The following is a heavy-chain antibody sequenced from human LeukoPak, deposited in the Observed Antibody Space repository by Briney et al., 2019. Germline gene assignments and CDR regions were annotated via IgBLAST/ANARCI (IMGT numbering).Heavy chain of an antibody. D-gene: IGHD3-22*01. CDR3: ARDGVNYYDISGYDI. Sequence: SETLSLTCTVSGGSISSGYWSWIRQPPGKGLEWIGYIYYSGSTNYDPSLKSRVTISVDTSKNQFSLKLSSVTAADTAVYYCARDGVNYYDISGYDIWGRGTLVTVSS. CDR1: GGSISSGY. CDR2: IYYSGST. V-gene: IGHV4-59*01. J-gene: IGHJ4*02.